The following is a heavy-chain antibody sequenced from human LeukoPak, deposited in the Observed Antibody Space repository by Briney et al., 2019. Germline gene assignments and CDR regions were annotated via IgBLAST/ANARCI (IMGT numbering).Heavy chain of an antibody. CDR3: ARRLDYGDYGFFDY. V-gene: IGHV1-18*01. D-gene: IGHD4-17*01. CDR1: GYTFTSYG. CDR2: ISAYNGNT. J-gene: IGHJ4*02. Sequence: ASVKVSCKASGYTFTSYGITWVRQAPGQGLEWMGWISAYNGNTNCAQKLQGRVTMTTDTSTSTAYMELRSLRSDDTAVYYCARRLDYGDYGFFDYWGQGTLVTVSP.